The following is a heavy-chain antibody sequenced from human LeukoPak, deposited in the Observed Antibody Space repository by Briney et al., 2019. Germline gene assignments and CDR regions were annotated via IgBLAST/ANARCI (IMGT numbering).Heavy chain of an antibody. CDR2: IYTSGNT. CDR1: GGSIESYY. J-gene: IGHJ5*02. Sequence: SETLSLTCIVSGGSIESYYWAWIRQPAGKGLEWIGRIYTSGNTNYNPSLKSRVTMSVDTSKNQVSLNLRSVTAADTAVYYCARMCSSSSCYDPWGQGTLVTVSS. D-gene: IGHD2-2*01. V-gene: IGHV4-4*07. CDR3: ARMCSSSSCYDP.